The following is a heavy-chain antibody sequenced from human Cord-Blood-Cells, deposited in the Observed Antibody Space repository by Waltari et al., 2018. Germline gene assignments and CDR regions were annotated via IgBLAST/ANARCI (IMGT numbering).Heavy chain of an antibody. V-gene: IGHV3-53*01. J-gene: IGHJ4*02. CDR1: GFTVSSNY. Sequence: EVQLVESGGGLIQPGGSLRLSCAASGFTVSSNYMSWVRQAPGKGLWWFSVIFGGGSTYYSDSVKGRFIISRDNSKNTLYLQMNSLRAEDTAVYYCARGPFFRVGALDYWGQGTLVTVSS. D-gene: IGHD3-16*01. CDR3: ARGPFFRVGALDY. CDR2: IFGGGST.